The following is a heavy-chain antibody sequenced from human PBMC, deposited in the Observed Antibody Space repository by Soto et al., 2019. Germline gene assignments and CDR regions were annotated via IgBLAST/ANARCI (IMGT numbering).Heavy chain of an antibody. CDR3: ARVYSSSSGRAMDV. Sequence: GGSLRLSCAASGCTLSNGSMSWVRQAPGKGLEWVANIKQDGSEKYYVDSVKGRFTISRDNAQNLLFLQMNSLRAEDTAMYYCARVYSSSSGRAMDVWGQGT. D-gene: IGHD6-6*01. CDR1: GCTLSNGS. J-gene: IGHJ6*02. V-gene: IGHV3-7*04. CDR2: IKQDGSEK.